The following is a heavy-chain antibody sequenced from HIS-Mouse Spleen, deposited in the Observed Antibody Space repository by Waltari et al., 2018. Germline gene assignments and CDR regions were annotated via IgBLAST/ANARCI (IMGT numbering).Heavy chain of an antibody. CDR2: IWYDGSKK. CDR3: ARDSGLITIIPYGMDV. V-gene: IGHV3-33*01. CDR1: GFTFSSYG. J-gene: IGHJ6*02. D-gene: IGHD3-10*01. Sequence: QVQLVESGGGVVQPGRSLRLSCAASGFTFSSYGMHWVRQAPGKGLEWVAVIWYDGSKKYYADSVKGRFTISRDNSKNTLYLQMNSLRAEDTAVYYCARDSGLITIIPYGMDVWGQGTTVTVSS.